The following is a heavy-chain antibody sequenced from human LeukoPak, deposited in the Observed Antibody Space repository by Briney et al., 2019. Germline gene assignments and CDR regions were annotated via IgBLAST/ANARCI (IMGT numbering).Heavy chain of an antibody. D-gene: IGHD5-24*01. CDR3: AKDDGWVQYAN. CDR2: IKQDGSEK. V-gene: IGHV3-7*03. CDR1: GFIFSSYW. J-gene: IGHJ4*02. Sequence: SGGSLRLSCAASGFIFSSYWMSWVRQAPGKGLEWVANIKQDGSEKYYVDSVKGRFTISRDNSKNTLYLQMNSLRVEDTAVYYCAKDDGWVQYANWGQGTLVTVSS.